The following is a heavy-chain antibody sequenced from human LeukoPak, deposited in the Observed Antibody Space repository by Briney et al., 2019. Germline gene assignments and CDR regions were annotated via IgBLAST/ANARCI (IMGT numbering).Heavy chain of an antibody. CDR1: GYTFTGYD. CDR3: TRGSLSGSSRDY. CDR2: MNPNTGGT. Sequence: GASVSVSCKASGYTFTGYDINWVRQATGQGLEWMGWMNPNTGGTGYSHKFQGRVTMTRDTSIDTAYMELSGLTSEDTAVYYCTRGSLSGSSRDYWGQGTLVTVSS. J-gene: IGHJ4*02. D-gene: IGHD1-26*01. V-gene: IGHV1-8*01.